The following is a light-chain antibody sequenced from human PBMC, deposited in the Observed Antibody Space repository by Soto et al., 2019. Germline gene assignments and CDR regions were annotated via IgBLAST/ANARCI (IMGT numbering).Light chain of an antibody. CDR3: QQYNSYPYT. CDR1: QSISSW. CDR2: DAS. V-gene: IGKV1-5*01. Sequence: DILMTQSPSTLSASVGDRVTITCRASQSISSWLAWYQQKPGKAPKLLIYDASSLESGVPSRFSGSGSGTEFTLTISSLQPDDFATYYSQQYNSYPYTFGQGTKLEIK. J-gene: IGKJ2*01.